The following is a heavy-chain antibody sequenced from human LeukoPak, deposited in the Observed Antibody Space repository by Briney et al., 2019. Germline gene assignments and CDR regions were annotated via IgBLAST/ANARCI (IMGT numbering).Heavy chain of an antibody. CDR2: IYRSGST. V-gene: IGHV4-38-2*02. Sequence: PSETLSLTCTASGYSISNGYYWDWIRQPPGRGLEWIGNIYRSGSTSYNPSLKSRVTISVDTSKNQFSLKVNSVTAADTAVYYCARRHSGGWFYYWGQGTLVTVSS. J-gene: IGHJ4*02. CDR3: ARRHSGGWFYY. D-gene: IGHD6-19*01. CDR1: GYSISNGYY.